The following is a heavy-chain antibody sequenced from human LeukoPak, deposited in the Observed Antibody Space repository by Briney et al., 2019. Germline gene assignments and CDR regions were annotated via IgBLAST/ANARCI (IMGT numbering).Heavy chain of an antibody. CDR3: ARDGRYYDILTGYYDYGMDV. J-gene: IGHJ6*02. CDR1: GFTFSTYG. D-gene: IGHD3-9*01. V-gene: IGHV3-30*03. Sequence: GRSLRLSCAASGFTFSTYGMHWVRQAPGKGLEWVAVISYDGSNKYYADSVKGRFTISRDNSKNTLYLQMNSLRAEDTAVYYCARDGRYYDILTGYYDYGMDVWGQGTTVTVSS. CDR2: ISYDGSNK.